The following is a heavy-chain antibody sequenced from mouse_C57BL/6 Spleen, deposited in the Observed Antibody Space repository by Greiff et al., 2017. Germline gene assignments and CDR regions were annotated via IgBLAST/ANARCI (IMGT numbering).Heavy chain of an antibody. D-gene: IGHD2-2*01. CDR1: GYTFTSYW. CDR3: AKSTMVTKYYFDY. Sequence: VQLQQPGAELVKPGASVKLSCKASGYTFTSYWMHWVKQRPGRGLEWIGRIDPNSGGTKYNEKFKSKATLTVDKPSSTAYMQLSSLTSEDSAVYYCAKSTMVTKYYFDYWGQGTTLTVSS. V-gene: IGHV1-72*01. J-gene: IGHJ2*01. CDR2: IDPNSGGT.